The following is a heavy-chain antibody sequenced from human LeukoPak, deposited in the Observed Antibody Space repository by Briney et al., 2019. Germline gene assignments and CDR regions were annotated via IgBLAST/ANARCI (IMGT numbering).Heavy chain of an antibody. CDR1: GGTFTSYA. Sequence: ASVKVSCKASGGTFTSYAISWVRQAPGQGLEWMGRIIPILGIANYSQKFQGRLTITADKSTTTAYMALSSLRSEDTAVYYCARDPGTWIAARQGWLDPWGQGTLVTVSS. D-gene: IGHD6-6*01. V-gene: IGHV1-69*04. CDR3: ARDPGTWIAARQGWLDP. CDR2: IIPILGIA. J-gene: IGHJ5*02.